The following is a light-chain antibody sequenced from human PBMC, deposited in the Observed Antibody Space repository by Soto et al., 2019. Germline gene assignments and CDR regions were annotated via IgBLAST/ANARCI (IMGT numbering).Light chain of an antibody. CDR2: DAS. J-gene: IGKJ2*01. CDR3: QQYNSYLYT. V-gene: IGKV1-5*01. CDR1: QSIRSW. Sequence: DIQMTQSPATLSASVGARATITCRASQSIRSWLAWYQQKPGKAPKLLIYDASSLASGVPARFSGSGSGTEFTLTISSLQPDDFATYYCQQYNSYLYTFGQGTKLEIK.